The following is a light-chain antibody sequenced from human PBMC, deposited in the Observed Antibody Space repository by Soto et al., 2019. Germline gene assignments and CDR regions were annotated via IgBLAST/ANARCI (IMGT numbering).Light chain of an antibody. Sequence: QSALTQPASVSGSPGQSIAISCTGTSSDVGAYNYVSWYQQHPGQAPKLIIYGVNNRPSGVSNRFSGSKSGNTASLTISGLQAEDEADYYCSSYASTSPYVFGTGTKVTVL. V-gene: IGLV2-14*01. CDR1: SSDVGAYNY. CDR3: SSYASTSPYV. J-gene: IGLJ1*01. CDR2: GVN.